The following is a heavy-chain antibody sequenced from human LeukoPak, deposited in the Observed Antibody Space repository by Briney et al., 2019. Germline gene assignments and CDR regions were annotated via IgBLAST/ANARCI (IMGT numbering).Heavy chain of an antibody. J-gene: IGHJ6*03. V-gene: IGHV4-39*07. CDR3: ARRLRFYYFYMDV. D-gene: IGHD3-3*01. Sequence: PSETLSLTCNVSGGSISSSSYYWGWIRQPPGKGLEWIGEITHSGSTNYNPSLKSRITISVDTSKNQFSLKLRSVTAADTAVYYCARRLRFYYFYMDVWDKGTTVTVSS. CDR1: GGSISSSSYY. CDR2: ITHSGST.